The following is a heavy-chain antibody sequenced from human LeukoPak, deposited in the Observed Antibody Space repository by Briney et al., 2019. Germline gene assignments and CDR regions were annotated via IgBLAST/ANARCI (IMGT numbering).Heavy chain of an antibody. D-gene: IGHD5-18*01. CDR2: IKEDGSEK. CDR1: GFTFSSYW. Sequence: GASLQISCVVSGFTFSSYWMSWVRQAPGKGLEWVANIKEDGSEKYYVDSVKGRFTISRDNAKNSLYLQMNSLRAEDTAVYYCARPGYSYGQSDYWGQGTLVTISS. J-gene: IGHJ4*02. CDR3: ARPGYSYGQSDY. V-gene: IGHV3-7*04.